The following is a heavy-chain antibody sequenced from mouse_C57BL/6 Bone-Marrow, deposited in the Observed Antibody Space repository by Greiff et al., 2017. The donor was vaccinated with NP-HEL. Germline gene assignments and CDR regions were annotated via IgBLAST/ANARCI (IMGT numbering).Heavy chain of an antibody. D-gene: IGHD2-1*01. CDR1: GYTFTSYG. CDR2: IYPRSGNT. Sequence: QVQLKESGAELARPGASVKLSCKASGYTFTSYGISWVKQRTGQGLEWIGEIYPRSGNTYYNEKFKGKATLTADKSSSTAYMELRSLTSEDSAVYFCARALYFFFDYWGQGTTLTVSS. V-gene: IGHV1-81*01. CDR3: ARALYFFFDY. J-gene: IGHJ2*01.